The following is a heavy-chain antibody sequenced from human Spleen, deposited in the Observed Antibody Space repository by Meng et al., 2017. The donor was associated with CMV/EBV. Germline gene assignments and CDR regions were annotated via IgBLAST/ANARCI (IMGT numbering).Heavy chain of an antibody. CDR2: ISYDGSNK. D-gene: IGHD4-11*01. J-gene: IGHJ4*02. CDR3: VRSSTRGY. Sequence: GGSLRLSCAASGFTFSSYAMHWVRQGPGKGLEWVAVISYDGSNKFYADSVKGRFTISRDSSKNTLYLQMNSLRAEDTAVYYCVRSSTRGYWGQGTLVTVSS. CDR1: GFTFSSYA. V-gene: IGHV3-30*04.